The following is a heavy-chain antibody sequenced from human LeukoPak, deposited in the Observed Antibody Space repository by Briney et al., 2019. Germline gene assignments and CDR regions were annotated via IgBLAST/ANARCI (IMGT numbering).Heavy chain of an antibody. CDR2: INPNSGGT. CDR3: ARDSVAMSTIRDFGY. J-gene: IGHJ4*02. D-gene: IGHD5-24*01. CDR1: GYTFTGYY. V-gene: IGHV1-2*02. Sequence: ASVKVSFKASGYTFTGYYMHWVRQAPGQGLEWMGWINPNSGGTNYAQKFQGRVTMTRDTSISTAYMELSRLRSDDTAVYYCARDSVAMSTIRDFGYWGQGTLVTVSS.